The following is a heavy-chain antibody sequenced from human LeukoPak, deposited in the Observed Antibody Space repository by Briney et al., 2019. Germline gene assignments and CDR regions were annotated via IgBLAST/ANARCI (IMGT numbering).Heavy chain of an antibody. V-gene: IGHV4-34*01. D-gene: IGHD2-2*01. J-gene: IGHJ4*02. CDR2: INHSGST. CDR1: GGSFSGYY. CDR3: ARGIGSTSLIDY. Sequence: PSETLSLACAVYGGSFSGYYWSWIRQPPWKGLEWIGEINHSGSTNYNPSLKSRVTISVDTSKNQFSLKLSSVTAADTAVYYCARGIGSTSLIDYWGQGTLVTVSS.